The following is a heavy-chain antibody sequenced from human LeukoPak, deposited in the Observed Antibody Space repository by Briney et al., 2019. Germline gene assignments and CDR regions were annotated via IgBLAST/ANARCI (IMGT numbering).Heavy chain of an antibody. CDR3: ARDHSSGGAGGY. V-gene: IGHV4-39*07. CDR1: GGSISSSSYY. Sequence: PSEALSLTCTVSGGSISSSSYYWGWIRQPPGKGLEWIGSIYYSGSTYYNPSLKSRVTISVDTSKNQFSLKLSSVTAADTAVYYCARDHSSGGAGGYWGQGTLVTVSS. CDR2: IYYSGST. D-gene: IGHD3-22*01. J-gene: IGHJ4*02.